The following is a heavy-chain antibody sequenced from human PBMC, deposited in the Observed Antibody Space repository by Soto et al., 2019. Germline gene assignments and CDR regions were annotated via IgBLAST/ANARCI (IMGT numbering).Heavy chain of an antibody. V-gene: IGHV4-30-4*01. CDR3: ARDGESEGGYYDSSGYYLH. CDR1: GGSISSDDYY. Sequence: PSETLSLTCTVSGGSISSDDYYWSWIRQPPGKGLEWIGFMSYSGSSSYNPSLKSRVTISVDTSKNQFSLKLSFVTAADTAVYYCARDGESEGGYYDSSGYYLHWGQGTLVTVSS. D-gene: IGHD3-22*01. J-gene: IGHJ4*02. CDR2: MSYSGSS.